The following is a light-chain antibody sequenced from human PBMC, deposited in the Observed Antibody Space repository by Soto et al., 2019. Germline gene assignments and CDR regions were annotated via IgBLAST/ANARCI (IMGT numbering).Light chain of an antibody. V-gene: IGLV2-8*01. Sequence: QSVLTQPPSASGSPGQSVTISCTGTTSDVGGYEYVSWYQQHPGKAPKLMIYEVSKRPSGVPDRFSGSKSGNTASLTVSGLQAEDEAYYYCSSYSGSNNWVFGGGTKLTVL. CDR3: SSYSGSNNWV. J-gene: IGLJ3*02. CDR1: TSDVGGYEY. CDR2: EVS.